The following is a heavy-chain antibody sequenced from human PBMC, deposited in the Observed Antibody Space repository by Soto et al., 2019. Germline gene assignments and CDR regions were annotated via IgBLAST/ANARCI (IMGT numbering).Heavy chain of an antibody. Sequence: EVQLLESGGGLVQPGGSLRLSCAASGFSFTNFAMSWVRQAPGKGLEWVAGIGASGDITWYADSVKGRRSISRDNSKNTLYLQLNSLRFEDTAVYYCAKDDFTDRGDDYFDYWGPGTLVTVSS. CDR2: IGASGDIT. V-gene: IGHV3-23*01. D-gene: IGHD2-21*02. CDR3: AKDDFTDRGDDYFDY. J-gene: IGHJ4*02. CDR1: GFSFTNFA.